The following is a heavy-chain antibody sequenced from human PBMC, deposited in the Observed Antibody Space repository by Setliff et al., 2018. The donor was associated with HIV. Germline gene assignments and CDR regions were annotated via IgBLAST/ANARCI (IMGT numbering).Heavy chain of an antibody. J-gene: IGHJ3*02. CDR3: SAFEM. V-gene: IGHV3-30*07. Sequence: GGSLRLSCVASGFTFRDFAMHWVRQAPGKGLEWVSAISYDGSRISYADSVNGRFTISRDDSKSTLYLQMNSLRVEDTAVYYCSAFEMWGQGTMVTVSS. CDR2: ISYDGSRI. CDR1: GFTFRDFA.